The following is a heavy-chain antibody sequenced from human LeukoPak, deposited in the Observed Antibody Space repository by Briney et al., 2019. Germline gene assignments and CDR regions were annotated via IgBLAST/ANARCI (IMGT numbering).Heavy chain of an antibody. D-gene: IGHD3-10*01. Sequence: GGALILSCAASGFSVSSNYMSWVRQAPGKGLECVANIKQDGSEKYYVDSVKGRFTISRDNAKNSLYLQMNSLRAEDTAVYYCARDKGSDYWGQGTLVTVSS. CDR2: IKQDGSEK. V-gene: IGHV3-7*01. CDR1: GFSVSSNY. CDR3: ARDKGSDY. J-gene: IGHJ4*02.